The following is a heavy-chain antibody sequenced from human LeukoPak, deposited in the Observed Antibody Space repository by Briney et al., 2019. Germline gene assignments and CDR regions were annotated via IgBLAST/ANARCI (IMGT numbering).Heavy chain of an antibody. Sequence: PSETLSLTYTVSGGSISSSSYYWSWIRQPPGKGLEWIGEINHSGSTNFNPSLKSRVTISVDTSKNQFSLKLSSVTAADTAVYYCARGDHYDSSGYYYWGQGTLVTVSS. J-gene: IGHJ4*02. CDR3: ARGDHYDSSGYYY. D-gene: IGHD3-22*01. CDR1: GGSISSSSYY. CDR2: INHSGST. V-gene: IGHV4-39*07.